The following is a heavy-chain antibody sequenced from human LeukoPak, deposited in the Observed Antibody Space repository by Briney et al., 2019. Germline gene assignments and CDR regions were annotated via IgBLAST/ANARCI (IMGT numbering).Heavy chain of an antibody. J-gene: IGHJ4*02. CDR2: IYSSGST. CDR1: GGSLSSYY. V-gene: IGHV4-4*07. Sequence: SETLSLTCTVSGGSLSSYYWSWIRQPAGKGLEWIGRIYSSGSTNYNPSLKSRVTMSVDTSKNQFSLKLSSVTAADTGVYYCARVYYYGSSGAFDYWGQGTLVTVSS. CDR3: ARVYYYGSSGAFDY. D-gene: IGHD3-22*01.